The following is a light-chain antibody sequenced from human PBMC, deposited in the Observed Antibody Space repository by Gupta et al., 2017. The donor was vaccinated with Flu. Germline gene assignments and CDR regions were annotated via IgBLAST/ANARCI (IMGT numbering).Light chain of an antibody. CDR2: AAA. CDR3: QQYGDSRYT. CDR1: QSVTSRY. J-gene: IGKJ2*01. V-gene: IGKV3-20*01. Sequence: EVVWTQSPGTRSLSRGERATLSCRASQSVTSRYFTWYQQKPGQAPRVLIYAAATRAPGIPDRFSGSGSGTDFTLTISRLEPEDFAVYYCQQYGDSRYTFGQGTKLEIK.